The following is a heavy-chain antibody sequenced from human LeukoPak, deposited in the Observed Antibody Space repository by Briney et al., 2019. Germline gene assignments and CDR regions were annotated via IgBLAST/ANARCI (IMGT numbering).Heavy chain of an antibody. CDR3: ARDLICSSTSCGLDP. CDR1: GYTFTGYY. V-gene: IGHV1-2*02. J-gene: IGHJ5*02. Sequence: GASVKVSCKASGYTFTGYYMHWVRQAPGQGLEWIGWINPNSGGTNYAQKFQGRVTMTRDTSISTAYMELSRLRSDDTAVYYCARDLICSSTSCGLDPWGQGTLVTVSS. D-gene: IGHD2-2*01. CDR2: INPNSGGT.